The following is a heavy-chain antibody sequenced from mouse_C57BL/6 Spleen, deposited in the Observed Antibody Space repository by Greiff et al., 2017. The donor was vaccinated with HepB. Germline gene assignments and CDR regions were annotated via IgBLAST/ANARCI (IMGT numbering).Heavy chain of an antibody. D-gene: IGHD3-2*02. CDR3: AREGTLRLQAMDY. Sequence: VQLQQPGAELVKPGASVKVSCKASGYTFTSYWMHWVKQRPGQGLEWIGNINPSNGGTNYNEKFKSKATLTVDKSSSTAYMQLSSLTSEDSAVYYCAREGTLRLQAMDYWGQGTSVTVSS. J-gene: IGHJ4*01. CDR1: GYTFTSYW. CDR2: INPSNGGT. V-gene: IGHV1-53*01.